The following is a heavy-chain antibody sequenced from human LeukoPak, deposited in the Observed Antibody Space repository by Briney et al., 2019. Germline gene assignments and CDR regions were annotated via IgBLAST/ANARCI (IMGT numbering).Heavy chain of an antibody. CDR3: ARRPGYDRRLSSLDL. CDR2: ISGYNGDT. J-gene: IGHJ5*02. D-gene: IGHD5-12*01. CDR1: GYPFTGYG. Sequence: GASVKVSCKTFGYPFTGYGLSWVRQAPGQGLEWMAWISGYNGDTRYAQKFQGRVTLTIDTPTTTAYMELRSLTSDDTAIYYCARRPGYDRRLSSLDLWGQGTLVTASS. V-gene: IGHV1-18*01.